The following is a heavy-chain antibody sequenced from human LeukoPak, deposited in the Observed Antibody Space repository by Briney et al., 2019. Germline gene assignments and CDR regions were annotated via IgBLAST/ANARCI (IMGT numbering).Heavy chain of an antibody. Sequence: PGGSLRLSCAASGLSFRTHWMHWVRQASGTGLVWVSRINSDGNNTNYAESVKGRFTISRDNAKNTLYLQMNSLRAEDSAVYYCARDNAPQTYSSGWFDSWGQGALVTVSS. D-gene: IGHD6-19*01. CDR2: INSDGNNT. CDR3: ARDNAPQTYSSGWFDS. V-gene: IGHV3-74*01. CDR1: GLSFRTHW. J-gene: IGHJ5*01.